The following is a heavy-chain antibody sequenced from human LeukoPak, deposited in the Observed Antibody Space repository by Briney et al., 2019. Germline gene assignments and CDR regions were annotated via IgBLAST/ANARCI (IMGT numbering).Heavy chain of an antibody. V-gene: IGHV1-69*01. J-gene: IGHJ1*01. CDR2: IIPIFGTA. D-gene: IGHD6-13*01. Sequence: SVKVSCKASGGTFSSYAISWVRQAPGQGLEWMGGIIPIFGTANYAQKFQGRVTITADESTSTAYMELSSLRSEDTAVYYCARWPEQGAGYFQHWGQGTLVTVSS. CDR1: GGTFSSYA. CDR3: ARWPEQGAGYFQH.